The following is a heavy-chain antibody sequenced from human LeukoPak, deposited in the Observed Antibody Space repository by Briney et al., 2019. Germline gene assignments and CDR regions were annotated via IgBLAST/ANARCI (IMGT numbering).Heavy chain of an antibody. V-gene: IGHV4-31*03. D-gene: IGHD3-10*01. CDR1: GGSISSGGYS. Sequence: SQTLSLTCSVSGGSISSGGYSWSWIRQLPGKGLEWIGYIYYSGTTHYNPSLKSRVTISEDASKNQFSLRLSSVTAADTAVYYCARVLGYGSGSYYPDYWRQGTLVTVSS. J-gene: IGHJ4*02. CDR2: IYYSGTT. CDR3: ARVLGYGSGSYYPDY.